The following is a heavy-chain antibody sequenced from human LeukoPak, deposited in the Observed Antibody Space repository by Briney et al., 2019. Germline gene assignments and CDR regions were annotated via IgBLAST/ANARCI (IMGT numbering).Heavy chain of an antibody. CDR3: ARVTTVTTNTDY. Sequence: SETLSLTCAVYGGSFSGYYWSWIRQPPGKGLEWIGEINHSGSTNYNPSLKSRVTISVDTSKNQFSLKLSSVTAADTAVYYCARVTTVTTNTDYWGQGTLVTVSS. J-gene: IGHJ4*02. CDR1: GGSFSGYY. D-gene: IGHD4-17*01. V-gene: IGHV4-34*01. CDR2: INHSGST.